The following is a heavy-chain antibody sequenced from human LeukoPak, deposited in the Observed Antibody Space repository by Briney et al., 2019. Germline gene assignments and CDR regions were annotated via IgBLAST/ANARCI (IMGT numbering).Heavy chain of an antibody. CDR1: GYSISSGYY. Sequence: ASETLSPTCAVSGYSISSGYYWGWIRQPPGKGPEWIGSIYHSGSTYYNPSLKSRVTISVDTSKNQFSLKLSSVTAADTAVYYCARWTGTTDAFDIWGQGTMVTVSS. J-gene: IGHJ3*02. V-gene: IGHV4-38-2*01. CDR3: ARWTGTTDAFDI. D-gene: IGHD1-7*01. CDR2: IYHSGST.